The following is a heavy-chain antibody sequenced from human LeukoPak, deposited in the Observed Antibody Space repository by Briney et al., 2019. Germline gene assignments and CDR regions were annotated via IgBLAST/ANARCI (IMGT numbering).Heavy chain of an antibody. CDR3: ARGYGGNSGHYAFDI. CDR1: GGSISSGDYY. CDR2: IYYSGST. J-gene: IGHJ3*02. Sequence: SETLSLTCTVSGGSISSGDYYWSWIRQPPGKGLEWIGYIYYSGSTNYNPSLKSRVTTSVDTSKNQFSLKLSSVSAADTAVYYCARGYGGNSGHYAFDIWGQGTMVTVSS. D-gene: IGHD4-23*01. V-gene: IGHV4-30-4*01.